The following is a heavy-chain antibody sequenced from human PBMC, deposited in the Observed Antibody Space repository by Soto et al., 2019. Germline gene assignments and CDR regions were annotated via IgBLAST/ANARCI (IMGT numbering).Heavy chain of an antibody. Sequence: VASVKVSCKASGGTFSSYAISWVRQAPGQGLEWMGGIIPIFGTANYAQKFQGRVTITADESTSTAYMELSSLRSEDTAVYYCASRIKRQDIVVVPAASMDVWGQGTTVTVSS. CDR1: GGTFSSYA. CDR3: ASRIKRQDIVVVPAASMDV. CDR2: IIPIFGTA. V-gene: IGHV1-69*13. D-gene: IGHD2-2*01. J-gene: IGHJ6*02.